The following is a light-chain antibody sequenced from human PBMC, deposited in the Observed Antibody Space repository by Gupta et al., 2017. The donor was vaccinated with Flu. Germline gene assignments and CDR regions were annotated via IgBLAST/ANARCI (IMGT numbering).Light chain of an antibody. J-gene: IGLJ1*01. CDR2: DNN. CDR3: QVWDTDSDHYV. CDR1: NIGSKT. Sequence: SYAVPQPPSVSVAPGQTATITCEGDNIGSKTAHWYQQKPGQAPVVVVFDNNDRPSGIPERFSGSNSVNTATLTISRVAAGDDADYYCQVWDTDSDHYVFGTGTKFTVL. V-gene: IGLV3-21*02.